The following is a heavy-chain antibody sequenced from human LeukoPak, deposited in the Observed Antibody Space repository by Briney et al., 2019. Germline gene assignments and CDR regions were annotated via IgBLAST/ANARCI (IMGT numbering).Heavy chain of an antibody. CDR3: ARSSYCSGGSCYYYYGMDV. CDR2: IIPILGIA. D-gene: IGHD2-15*01. J-gene: IGHJ6*02. Sequence: EASVKVSCMASGGTFSSYAISWVRQAPGQGLEWMGRIIPILGIANYAQKFQGRVTITADKSTSTAYMELSSLRSEDTAVYYCARSSYCSGGSCYYYYGMDVWGQGTTVTVSS. V-gene: IGHV1-69*04. CDR1: GGTFSSYA.